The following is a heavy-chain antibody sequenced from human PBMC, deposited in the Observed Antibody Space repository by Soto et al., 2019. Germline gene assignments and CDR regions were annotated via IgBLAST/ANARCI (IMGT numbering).Heavy chain of an antibody. CDR2: ISPYNGNT. Sequence: QVRLVQSEAEVKKPGASVKVSCKASGYTFSSFRINWVRQAPGQGLEWMGWISPYNGNTNYVQKLQGRVTMTTDTSTSTAYMEVRSLRSDDTAVYYCARGGTSTYYYDAFDIWGQGTVVTVSS. V-gene: IGHV1-18*01. CDR3: ARGGTSTYYYDAFDI. CDR1: GYTFSSFR. J-gene: IGHJ3*02. D-gene: IGHD3-22*01.